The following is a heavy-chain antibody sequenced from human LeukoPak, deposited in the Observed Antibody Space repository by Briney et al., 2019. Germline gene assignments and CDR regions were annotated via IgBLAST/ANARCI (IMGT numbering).Heavy chain of an antibody. D-gene: IGHD2-2*01. CDR1: GFTFSSYS. CDR2: ISSSSSYI. J-gene: IGHJ4*02. V-gene: IGHV3-21*01. CDR3: ARDPGGFQLPYYFDY. Sequence: PGGSLRLSCAASGFTFSSYSMNWVRQALGKGLEWVSSISSSSSYIYYADSVKGRFTISRDNAKNSLYLQMNSLRAEDTAVYYCARDPGGFQLPYYFDYWGQGTLVTVSS.